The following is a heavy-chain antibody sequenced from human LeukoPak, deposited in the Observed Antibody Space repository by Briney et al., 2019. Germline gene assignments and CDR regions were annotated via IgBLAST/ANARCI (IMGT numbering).Heavy chain of an antibody. J-gene: IGHJ4*02. CDR2: INPNSGGT. CDR3: ARLAGYSSSWYYFDY. Sequence: GASVTVSCKASGYTFAGYYVHWVRQAPGQGLEWMGWINPNSGGTNYAQNFQGRVTMTRDTSISTAYMELSRLRSDDTAVYYCARLAGYSSSWYYFDYWGQGTLVTVSS. V-gene: IGHV1-2*02. D-gene: IGHD6-13*01. CDR1: GYTFAGYY.